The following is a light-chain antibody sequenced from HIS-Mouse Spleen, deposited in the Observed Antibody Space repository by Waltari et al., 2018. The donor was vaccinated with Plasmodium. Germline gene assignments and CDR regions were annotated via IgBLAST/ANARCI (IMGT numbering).Light chain of an antibody. Sequence: QSALTQPASVSGSPGQSITISCTGTSSDVGSYNLVSWNQQHPGKAPKLMVYEGSKRPLGVSNRFSGSKSGNTASLTISGRQAEDEADYYCCSYAGSSTFVFGGGTKLTVL. CDR1: SSDVGSYNL. V-gene: IGLV2-23*03. CDR2: EGS. CDR3: CSYAGSSTFV. J-gene: IGLJ3*02.